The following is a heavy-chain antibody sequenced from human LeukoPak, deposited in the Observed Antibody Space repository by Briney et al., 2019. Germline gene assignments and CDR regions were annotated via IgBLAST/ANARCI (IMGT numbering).Heavy chain of an antibody. CDR2: IFSIFCKP. D-gene: IGHD3-22*01. CDR3: AREDYYYDSSGYYYASGSFFDY. V-gene: IGHV1-69*05. J-gene: IGHJ4*02. CDR1: RGTLSSYA. Sequence: SVKGSCETSRGTLSSYAISWVRHAPGQGLVWMGRIFSIFCKPKNAQKIQGGVTITTDESTSTAYMELSSLRSEDTAVYYCAREDYYYDSSGYYYASGSFFDYWGQRTLVTVSS.